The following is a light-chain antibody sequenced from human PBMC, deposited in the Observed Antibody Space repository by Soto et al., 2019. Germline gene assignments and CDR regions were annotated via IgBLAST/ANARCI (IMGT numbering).Light chain of an antibody. Sequence: QSALTQPASVSGSPGQSITISCTGSSSDVGSYKFVSWYQQHPGRAPKLMIYEVNDRPSGVSHRFSGSKSGNTASLTISGLQAEDEADYYCSSYTTSNTLLFGGGTKLTVL. CDR2: EVN. V-gene: IGLV2-14*01. CDR1: SSDVGSYKF. J-gene: IGLJ2*01. CDR3: SSYTTSNTLL.